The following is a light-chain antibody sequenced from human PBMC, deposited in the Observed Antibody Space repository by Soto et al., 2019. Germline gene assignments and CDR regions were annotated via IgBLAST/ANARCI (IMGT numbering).Light chain of an antibody. CDR3: PPSYRTPLP. Sequence: DIQMTQSPSSLSASVGDRVTITCRASQSISSYLNWYQQKPGKAPKLLIYAASSLQSGVPSRFSGSGSGTDFTTTISRLEPEDFATCYWPPSYRTPLPFGGGAKVEIK. V-gene: IGKV1-39*01. CDR1: QSISSY. CDR2: AAS. J-gene: IGKJ4*02.